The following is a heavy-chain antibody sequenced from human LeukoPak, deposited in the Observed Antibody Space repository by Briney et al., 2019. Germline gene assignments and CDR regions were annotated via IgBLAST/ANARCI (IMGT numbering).Heavy chain of an antibody. CDR1: GFTFSSYA. D-gene: IGHD1-26*01. Sequence: GGSLRLSCAASGFTFSSYAMSWVRQAPGKGLEWVSAISGSGGSTYYADSVKGRFTISRDNSKNTLYLQMNSLRAEDTAVYYCAKVYSGKWELLQYYFDYWGQGTLVTVSS. CDR2: ISGSGGST. J-gene: IGHJ4*02. CDR3: AKVYSGKWELLQYYFDY. V-gene: IGHV3-23*01.